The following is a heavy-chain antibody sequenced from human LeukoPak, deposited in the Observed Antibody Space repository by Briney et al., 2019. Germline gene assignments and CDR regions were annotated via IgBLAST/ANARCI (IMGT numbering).Heavy chain of an antibody. CDR2: INAGNGNT. CDR1: GYTFTSYA. CDR3: ARDQGTLGDAFDI. Sequence: GASVNVSCKASGYTFTSYAMHWVRQAPGQRLEWMGWINAGNGNTKYSQKFQGRVTITRDTSASTAYMELSSLRSEDTAVYYCARDQGTLGDAFDIWGQGTMVTVSS. J-gene: IGHJ3*02. V-gene: IGHV1-3*01. D-gene: IGHD7-27*01.